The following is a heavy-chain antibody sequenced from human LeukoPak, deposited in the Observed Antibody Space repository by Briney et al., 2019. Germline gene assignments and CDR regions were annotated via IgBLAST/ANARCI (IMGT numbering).Heavy chain of an antibody. D-gene: IGHD5-12*01. CDR1: GGTFSSYA. J-gene: IGHJ5*02. V-gene: IGHV1-69*13. Sequence: GASVKVSCTASGGTFSSYAISWVRQAPGQGLEWMGGIVPIFGSANYAQKFQGRVTITADESTTTAYMELTGLRSEDTAVYYCAKDEGVANRWFDPWGQGTLVTVSS. CDR2: IVPIFGSA. CDR3: AKDEGVANRWFDP.